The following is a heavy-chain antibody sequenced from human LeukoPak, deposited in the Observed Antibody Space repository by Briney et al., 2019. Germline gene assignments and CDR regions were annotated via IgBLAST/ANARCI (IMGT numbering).Heavy chain of an antibody. D-gene: IGHD4-17*01. CDR1: GFTFSSYW. J-gene: IGHJ4*02. CDR3: ASQSGPYGDLFD. Sequence: GGSLRLSYAASGFTFSSYWMHWVRQAPGKGLEYVSAITTNGDNTYYANSVKGRFTISRDNSRNTVYLQMNSLRAEDTAVYYCASQSGPYGDLFDWGQGTLVTVSS. CDR2: ITTNGDNT. V-gene: IGHV3-64*01.